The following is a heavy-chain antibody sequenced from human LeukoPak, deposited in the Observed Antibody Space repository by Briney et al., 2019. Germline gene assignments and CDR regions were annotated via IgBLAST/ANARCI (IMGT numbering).Heavy chain of an antibody. J-gene: IGHJ5*02. CDR1: GGSFSGYY. D-gene: IGHD6-6*01. CDR2: INHSGST. CDR3: ARQRIAARSRWFDP. V-gene: IGHV4-34*01. Sequence: SETLSLTCAVYGGSFSGYYWSWIRQPPGKGLEWIGEINHSGSTNYNPSLKSRVTISVDTSKNQFSLKLSSVTAADTAVYYCARQRIAARSRWFDPWGQGTLVTVSS.